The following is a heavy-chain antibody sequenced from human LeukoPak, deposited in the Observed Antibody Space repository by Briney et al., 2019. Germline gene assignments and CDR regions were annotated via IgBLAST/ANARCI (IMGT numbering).Heavy chain of an antibody. J-gene: IGHJ4*02. V-gene: IGHV3-23*01. CDR3: AKDGGLWVSAHWGDS. Sequence: GGSLRLSCAASGFTFSSYTMSWVRQAPGKGLEWVSTITTSDGNTYYADSVKGRFTVSRDNSKNTLFLQMNSLRAEDTAVYYCAKDGGLWVSAHWGDSWGRGTLVTVSS. CDR1: GFTFSSYT. CDR2: ITTSDGNT. D-gene: IGHD7-27*01.